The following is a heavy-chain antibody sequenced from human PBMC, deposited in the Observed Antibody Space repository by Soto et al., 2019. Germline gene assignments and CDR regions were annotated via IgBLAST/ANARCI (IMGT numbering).Heavy chain of an antibody. Sequence: TSETLSLTCTVSGGSISSSSYYWGWIRQPPGKGLEWIGSIYYSGSTHYTPSLESRVSISVDTSKDQFSLRVTSVTAADTALYYCARQGGYCSSTNCYGYYAMDVWGQGTTVTVSS. V-gene: IGHV4-39*01. D-gene: IGHD2-2*01. J-gene: IGHJ6*02. CDR2: IYYSGST. CDR1: GGSISSSSYY. CDR3: ARQGGYCSSTNCYGYYAMDV.